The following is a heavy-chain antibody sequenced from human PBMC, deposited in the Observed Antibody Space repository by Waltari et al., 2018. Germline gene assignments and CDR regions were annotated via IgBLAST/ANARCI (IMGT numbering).Heavy chain of an antibody. Sequence: QVQLVESGGGVVQPGRSLRLSCAASGFIFTTYAIHWARQAPGKGLEWVEGISKEGSNEDYADSVKGRFTISRDNSRNTLSLQMNSLETEDAAVYFCAREVGVAAGTGFDFGGQGTLVTVSA. J-gene: IGHJ4*02. D-gene: IGHD6-19*01. CDR3: AREVGVAAGTGFDF. V-gene: IGHV3-30*04. CDR1: GFIFTTYA. CDR2: ISKEGSNE.